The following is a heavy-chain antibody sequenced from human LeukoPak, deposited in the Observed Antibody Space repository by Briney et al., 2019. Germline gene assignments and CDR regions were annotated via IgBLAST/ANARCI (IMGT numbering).Heavy chain of an antibody. J-gene: IGHJ6*03. CDR1: GFTFNSYG. CDR3: AKDGRIQLYYYYNYMDI. CDR2: IRYDGSYE. D-gene: IGHD5-18*01. Sequence: PGGSLRLSCAASGFTFNSYGMHWVRQAPGKGLEWVAFIRYDGSYEYYGDSVKGRFTISRDNSKPTLYLQITSLRSEYTAVYYCAKDGRIQLYYYYNYMDIWGKGNTVTVSS. V-gene: IGHV3-30*02.